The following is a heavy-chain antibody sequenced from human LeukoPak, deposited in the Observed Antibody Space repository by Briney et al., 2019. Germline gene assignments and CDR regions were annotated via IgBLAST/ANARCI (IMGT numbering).Heavy chain of an antibody. CDR1: EFTFRHFA. CDR3: ARAMPSSTYYFDS. CDR2: ISVSDGST. Sequence: GSLRLSCAASEFTFRHFAMNWVRQAPGKGLEWVSVISVSDGSTYYADSVRGRFTISRDNSKNTLFLQLNGLRAEDTAIYYCARAMPSSTYYFDSWGQGTLVTVSS. J-gene: IGHJ4*02. V-gene: IGHV3-23*01. D-gene: IGHD2-2*01.